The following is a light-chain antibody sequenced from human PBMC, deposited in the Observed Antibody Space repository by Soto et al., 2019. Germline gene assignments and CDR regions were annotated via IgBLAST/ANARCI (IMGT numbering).Light chain of an antibody. CDR1: QSVTSNY. Sequence: EIVLTQSPATLSLSPGERATLSCRASQSVTSNYLAWYQQKPGQAPRLIIYGATSRATAIPDRFSGSGSGTDFTLTISRLEPEDLAVYHCQHYGNSPQTFGQGTKVEIK. V-gene: IGKV3-20*01. CDR2: GAT. CDR3: QHYGNSPQT. J-gene: IGKJ1*01.